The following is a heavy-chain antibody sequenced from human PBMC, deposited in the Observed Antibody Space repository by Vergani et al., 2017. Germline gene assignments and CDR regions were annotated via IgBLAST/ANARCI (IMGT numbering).Heavy chain of an antibody. D-gene: IGHD6-13*01. Sequence: EVQLVESGGGLVQPGRSLRLSCTASAFTFDASAMHWVRPAPGKGLEWVSGIRWNSGSIIYADSVKGRFTISRDNAKNSLYLQMNSLRAEDTALYYCAKDRSSSWYFDAFDMWGLGTMVTISS. CDR3: AKDRSSSWYFDAFDM. J-gene: IGHJ3*02. CDR1: AFTFDASA. V-gene: IGHV3-9*01. CDR2: IRWNSGSI.